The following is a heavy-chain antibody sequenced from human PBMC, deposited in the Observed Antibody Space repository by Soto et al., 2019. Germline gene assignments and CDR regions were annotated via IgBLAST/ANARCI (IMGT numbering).Heavy chain of an antibody. D-gene: IGHD2-2*03. CDR3: ARANGYCSSTSCLNWFDP. CDR1: GGTFSSYT. Sequence: QVQLVQSGAEVKKPGSSVKVSCKASGGTFSSYTISWVRQAPGQGLEWMGRIIPILGIANYAQKFQGRVTITADKPTSTAYMELSSLRSEDTAVYYCARANGYCSSTSCLNWFDPWGQGTLVTVSS. V-gene: IGHV1-69*02. CDR2: IIPILGIA. J-gene: IGHJ5*02.